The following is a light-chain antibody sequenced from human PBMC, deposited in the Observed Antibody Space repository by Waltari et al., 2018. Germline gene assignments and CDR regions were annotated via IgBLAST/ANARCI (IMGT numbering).Light chain of an antibody. Sequence: QAVVTQPSSLSASPGTSPSLACTLRSGPNIASFSIYWYQQKPGSPPQFVLRYRSDADKQEGSGVPSRFSGSKDFAANAGILLISGLQSEDEADYYCMIWHNGGWVFGGGTKLTVL. V-gene: IGLV5-45*03. CDR1: SGPNIASFS. CDR3: MIWHNGGWV. CDR2: YRSDADK. J-gene: IGLJ3*02.